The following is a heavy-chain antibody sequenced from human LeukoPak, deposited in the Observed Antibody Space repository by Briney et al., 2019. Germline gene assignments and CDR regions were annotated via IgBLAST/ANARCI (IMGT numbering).Heavy chain of an antibody. CDR3: ARVVGYYYDSSGYYYFDY. D-gene: IGHD3-22*01. J-gene: IGHJ4*02. CDR1: GFTFSSYW. V-gene: IGHV3-7*01. Sequence: GGSLRFSCAGSGFTFSSYWRSWVRQAPGKGLEWVANIKQDGSEKDYVDSVKGRFTISRDNAKNSLYLQMNSLRAEDTAVYYCARVVGYYYDSSGYYYFDYWGQGTLVTVSS. CDR2: IKQDGSEK.